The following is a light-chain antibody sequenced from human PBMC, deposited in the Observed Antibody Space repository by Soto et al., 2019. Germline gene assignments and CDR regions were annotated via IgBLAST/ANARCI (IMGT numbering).Light chain of an antibody. Sequence: EIVMTQSPAALSVSLGERVSLTCRASQAVSSYLAWYQQKPGQAPRLLISDASTTSTDIPDRFSGSGSGTDFTLTIRSIQSSDLAVYYCLHYSTWPPLYTFGQGTKLEIK. CDR2: DAS. CDR3: LHYSTWPPLYT. CDR1: QAVSSY. J-gene: IGKJ2*01. V-gene: IGKV3-15*01.